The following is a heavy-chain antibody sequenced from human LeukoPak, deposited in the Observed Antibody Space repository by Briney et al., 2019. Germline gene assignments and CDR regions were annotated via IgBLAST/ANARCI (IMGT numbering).Heavy chain of an antibody. CDR2: INHSGST. V-gene: IGHV4-34*01. CDR3: ARGPTYCGGDCYFPGFDY. Sequence: SETLSLTCAVYGGPFSGYYWSWIRQPPGKGLEWIGEINHSGSTNYNPSLKSRVTISVDTSKNQFSLKLSSVTAADTAVYYCARGPTYCGGDCYFPGFDYWGQGTLVTVSS. D-gene: IGHD2-21*02. CDR1: GGPFSGYY. J-gene: IGHJ4*02.